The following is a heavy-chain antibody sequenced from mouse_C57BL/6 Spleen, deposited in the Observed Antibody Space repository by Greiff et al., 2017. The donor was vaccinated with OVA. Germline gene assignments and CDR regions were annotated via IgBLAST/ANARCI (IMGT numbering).Heavy chain of an antibody. CDR3: APYGYDDYYAMDY. CDR1: GYAFSSSW. J-gene: IGHJ4*01. CDR2: IYPGDGDT. V-gene: IGHV1-82*01. D-gene: IGHD2-2*01. Sequence: VQLVESGPELVKPGASVKISCKASGYAFSSSWMNWVQQRPGKGLEWIGRIYPGDGDTNYNGKFKGKATLTADKSSSTAYMQLSTLTSEDSAVYFCAPYGYDDYYAMDYWGQGTSVTVSS.